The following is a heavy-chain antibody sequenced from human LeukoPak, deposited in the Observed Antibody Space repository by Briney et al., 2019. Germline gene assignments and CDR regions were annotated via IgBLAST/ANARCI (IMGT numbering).Heavy chain of an antibody. D-gene: IGHD4-17*01. V-gene: IGHV3-64*04. CDR3: ARDSATVDAFDI. Sequence: GGSLRLSCSASGFIFSPYAMHWVRQAPGKGLEYVSAISSDGGGTYYADSVKGRFTISRDNSKNTLYLQMNSLRAEDTAVYYCARDSATVDAFDIWGQGTMVTVSS. CDR2: ISSDGGGT. CDR1: GFIFSPYA. J-gene: IGHJ3*02.